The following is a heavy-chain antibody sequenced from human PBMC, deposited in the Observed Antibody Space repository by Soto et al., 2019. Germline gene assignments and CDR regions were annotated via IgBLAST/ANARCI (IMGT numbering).Heavy chain of an antibody. CDR2: IYSGGST. V-gene: IGHV3-66*01. CDR3: ASPNHAPYYDFWSGYPLSSGMDV. CDR1: GFTVSSNY. Sequence: PGGSLRLSCAASGFTVSSNYMSWVRQAPGKGLEWVSVIYSGGSTYYADSVKGRFTISRDNSKNTLYLQMNSLRAEDTAVYYCASPNHAPYYDFWSGYPLSSGMDVWGQGTTVTVSS. D-gene: IGHD3-3*01. J-gene: IGHJ6*02.